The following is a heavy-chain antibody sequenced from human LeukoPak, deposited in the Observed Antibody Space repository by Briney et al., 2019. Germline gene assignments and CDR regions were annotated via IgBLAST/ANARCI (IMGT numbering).Heavy chain of an antibody. CDR3: ARDYVDDIPMIKDY. J-gene: IGHJ4*02. V-gene: IGHV1-46*01. CDR2: INSNDGTT. CDR1: GHTFTSYY. D-gene: IGHD2-8*01. Sequence: GASVKVSCKPSGHTFTSYYTHWVRQAPGQGLEWMGLINSNDGTTTYAQNFQGRVTLTRDTSTSTVYMELSSLRSEDTAVYYCARDYVDDIPMIKDYWGQGTLVTVSS.